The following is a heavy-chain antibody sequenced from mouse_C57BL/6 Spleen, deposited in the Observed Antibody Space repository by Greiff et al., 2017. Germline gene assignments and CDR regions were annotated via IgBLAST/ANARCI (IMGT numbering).Heavy chain of an antibody. CDR1: GFTFSDYG. V-gene: IGHV5-17*01. CDR3: AGGGDYYGRRSIFDY. J-gene: IGHJ2*01. D-gene: IGHD1-1*01. CDR2: ISSGSSTI. Sequence: EVMLVESGGGLVKPGGSLKLSCAASGFTFSDYGMHWVRQAPEKGLEWVAYISSGSSTIYYADTVKGRFTISRDNAKNTLFLQMTSLRSDDTAMYYCAGGGDYYGRRSIFDYWGQGTTLTVSS.